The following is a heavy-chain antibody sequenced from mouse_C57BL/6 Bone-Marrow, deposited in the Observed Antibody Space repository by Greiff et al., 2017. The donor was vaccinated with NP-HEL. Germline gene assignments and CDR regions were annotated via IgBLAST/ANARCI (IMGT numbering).Heavy chain of an antibody. Sequence: EAQGVESGGGLVQPKGSLKLSCAASGFSFNTYAMDWVRQAPGKGLEWVARIRSKSNNYATYYADSVKDRFTISRDDSESMLYLQMNNVKTEDTAMYYCVRQHDAWFAYWGQGTLVTVSA. CDR1: GFSFNTYA. V-gene: IGHV10-1*01. CDR2: IRSKSNNYAT. CDR3: VRQHDAWFAY. J-gene: IGHJ3*01.